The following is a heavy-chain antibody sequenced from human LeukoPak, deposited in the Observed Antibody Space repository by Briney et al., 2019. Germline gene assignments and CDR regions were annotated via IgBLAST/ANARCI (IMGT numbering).Heavy chain of an antibody. J-gene: IGHJ5*02. Sequence: TSETLSLTCTVSGGSISSYYWSWIRQPAGKGLEWIGRIYTSGSTNYNPSLKSRVTMSVDTSKNQFSLKLSSVTAADTAVYYCAREIGFLEWQEYNWFDPWGQGTLVTVSS. CDR2: IYTSGST. CDR1: GGSISSYY. CDR3: AREIGFLEWQEYNWFDP. V-gene: IGHV4-4*07. D-gene: IGHD3-3*01.